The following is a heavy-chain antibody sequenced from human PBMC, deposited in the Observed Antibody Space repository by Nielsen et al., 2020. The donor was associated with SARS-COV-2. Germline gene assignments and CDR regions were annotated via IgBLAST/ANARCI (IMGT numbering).Heavy chain of an antibody. Sequence: GESLKLSCASFGFTFSHYYMSWIRQAPGKGLEWVSYISSSGSTIYYADSVKGRFTISRDNAKNSLYLQMNSLRAEDTAVYYCARESITIFGVVITYFDYWGQGTLVTVSS. CDR3: ARESITIFGVVITYFDY. CDR1: GFTFSHYY. D-gene: IGHD3-3*01. V-gene: IGHV3-11*01. CDR2: ISSSGSTI. J-gene: IGHJ4*02.